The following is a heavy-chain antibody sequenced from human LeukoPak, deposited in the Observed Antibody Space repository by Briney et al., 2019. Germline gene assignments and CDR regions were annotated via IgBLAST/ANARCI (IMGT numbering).Heavy chain of an antibody. CDR3: AVGVTGYYYMDV. J-gene: IGHJ6*03. CDR2: ISSSSSYI. V-gene: IGHV3-21*01. D-gene: IGHD2-21*01. CDR1: GFTFSSYS. Sequence: PGGSLRLSCAASGFTFSSYSMNWVRQAPGKGLEWVSSISSSSSYIYYADSVKGRFTISRDNAKNSLYLQMNSLRTEDTAVYYCAVGVTGYYYMDVWGKGTTVTVSS.